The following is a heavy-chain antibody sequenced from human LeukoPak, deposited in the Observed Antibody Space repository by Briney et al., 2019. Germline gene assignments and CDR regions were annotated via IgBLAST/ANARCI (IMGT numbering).Heavy chain of an antibody. J-gene: IGHJ4*02. D-gene: IGHD1-26*01. Sequence: SQALSLTCAISGDSVSSNSAAWNWIRQSPSRGLEWLGRTYYRSKWYNDSAVSVKRRITINPDTSKTQFSLLLNSVTPEDTAVYYGGRSGGGGLTDFDYWGQGTLVTVSS. CDR2: TYYRSKWYN. CDR3: GRSGGGGLTDFDY. CDR1: GDSVSSNSAA. V-gene: IGHV6-1*01.